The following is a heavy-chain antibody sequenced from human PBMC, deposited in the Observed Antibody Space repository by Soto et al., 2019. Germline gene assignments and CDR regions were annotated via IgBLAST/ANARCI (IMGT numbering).Heavy chain of an antibody. CDR1: GFTVNSNY. J-gene: IGHJ5*02. V-gene: IGHV3-53*01. CDR2: MYSGGST. Sequence: PGGSLRLSCAASGFTVNSNYMSWVRQAPGKGLEWVSVMYSGGSTYSADSVKGRFTISRDNSKNTLYLQMNSLRAEDTAVYYCAKDRLVQTFNWFDPWGQGTLVTVSS. CDR3: AKDRLVQTFNWFDP. D-gene: IGHD6-13*01.